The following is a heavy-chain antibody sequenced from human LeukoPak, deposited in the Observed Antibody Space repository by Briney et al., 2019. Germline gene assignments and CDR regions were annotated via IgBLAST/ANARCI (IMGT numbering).Heavy chain of an antibody. V-gene: IGHV4-61*02. Sequence: SETLSLTCTVSGGSISSGSYYWSWIRQPAGKGLEWIGRIYTSGSTNYNPSLKSRVTISVDTSENQFSLKLSSVTAADTAVYYCARDSIDYYDSSGYSVYWGQGTLVTVSS. CDR2: IYTSGST. J-gene: IGHJ4*02. D-gene: IGHD3-22*01. CDR1: GGSISSGSYY. CDR3: ARDSIDYYDSSGYSVY.